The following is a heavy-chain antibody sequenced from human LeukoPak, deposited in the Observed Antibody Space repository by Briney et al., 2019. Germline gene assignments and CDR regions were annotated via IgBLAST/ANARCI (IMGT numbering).Heavy chain of an antibody. Sequence: GGSLRLSCAAPGFTVSSNYMSWVRQAPGKGLEWVSVIYSGGSTYYADSVKGRFTISRDNSKNTLYLQMNSLRAEDTAVYYCASPNYDSSGYYYRAAFDIWGQGTMVTVSS. CDR3: ASPNYDSSGYYYRAAFDI. V-gene: IGHV3-53*01. D-gene: IGHD3-22*01. CDR2: IYSGGST. CDR1: GFTVSSNY. J-gene: IGHJ3*02.